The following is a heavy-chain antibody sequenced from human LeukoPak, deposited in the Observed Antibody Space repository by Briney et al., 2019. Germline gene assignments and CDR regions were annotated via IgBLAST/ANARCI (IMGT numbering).Heavy chain of an antibody. V-gene: IGHV1-18*01. Sequence: ASVKVSCKASGYTFTSYGISWVRQAPGQGLEWMGWISAYNGNTNYAQNLQGRATMTTDTSTSTAYMELRSLRSDDTAVYYCARDYYGSGSHTRVDYWGQGTLVTVSS. CDR1: GYTFTSYG. CDR2: ISAYNGNT. J-gene: IGHJ4*02. D-gene: IGHD3-10*01. CDR3: ARDYYGSGSHTRVDY.